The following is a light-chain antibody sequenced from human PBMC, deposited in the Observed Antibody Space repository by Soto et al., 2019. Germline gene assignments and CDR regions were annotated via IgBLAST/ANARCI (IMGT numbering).Light chain of an antibody. CDR3: QQYNSWPMYT. J-gene: IGKJ2*01. V-gene: IGKV3-15*01. CDR1: QSVSSN. CDR2: DAS. Sequence: EIVMTQSPATLSVSPWETATLSCRASQSVSSNLAWYQQKPGQAPRLLIYDASTMATGIPSRFSGSGSGTEFTLTISSLQSEDFAVYYCQQYNSWPMYTFGQGTKLEIK.